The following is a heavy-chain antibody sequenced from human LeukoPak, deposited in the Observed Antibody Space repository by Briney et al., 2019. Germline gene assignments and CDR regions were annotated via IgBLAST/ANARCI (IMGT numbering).Heavy chain of an antibody. CDR3: AVTRGYCSSTSCLIFDI. Sequence: PSETLSLTCTVSGGSISSGGYYWSWIRQPPGKGLEWIGYIYYSGSTNYNPSLKSRVTISVDTSKNQFSLKLSSVTAADTAVYYCAVTRGYCSSTSCLIFDIWGQGTMVTVSS. CDR1: GGSISSGGYY. V-gene: IGHV4-61*08. D-gene: IGHD2-2*01. J-gene: IGHJ3*02. CDR2: IYYSGST.